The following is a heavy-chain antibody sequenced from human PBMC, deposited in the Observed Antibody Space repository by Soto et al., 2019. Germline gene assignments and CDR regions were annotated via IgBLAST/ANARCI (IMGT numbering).Heavy chain of an antibody. CDR3: AREHDYVWGSYRYG. J-gene: IGHJ4*02. V-gene: IGHV4-39*02. Sequence: PSETLSLTCTVSGGSISSSSYYWGWIRQPPGKGLEWIGSIYYSGSTYYNPSLKSRVTISVDTSKNQFSLKLSSVTAADTAVYYCAREHDYVWGSYRYGWGQGTLLTVSS. CDR1: GGSISSSSYY. D-gene: IGHD3-16*02. CDR2: IYYSGST.